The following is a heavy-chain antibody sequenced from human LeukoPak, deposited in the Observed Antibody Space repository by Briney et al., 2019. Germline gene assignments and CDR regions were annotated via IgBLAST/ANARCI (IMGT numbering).Heavy chain of an antibody. Sequence: GESLQISCKTSGYSFTTYWIGWVRQMPGKGLEWMGIIYPGDSDTGYSPSFQGQVAISADKSISTAFLQWSSLKASDTAMYYCARRWGTYDILTGYYRDQDAFDLWGQGTMVTVSS. D-gene: IGHD3-9*01. V-gene: IGHV5-51*01. CDR1: GYSFTTYW. J-gene: IGHJ3*01. CDR2: IYPGDSDT. CDR3: ARRWGTYDILTGYYRDQDAFDL.